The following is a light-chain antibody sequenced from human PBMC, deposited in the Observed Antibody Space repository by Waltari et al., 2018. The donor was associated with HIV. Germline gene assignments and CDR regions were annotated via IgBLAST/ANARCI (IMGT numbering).Light chain of an antibody. Sequence: QSVLTQPPSASGTPGQRVTISCSGSRSNIGSNSIYWYQQLPGTAPKLLIYRDNQRPSGVPDRFSGSKSGTSASLAISGLRSEDEADYYCSTWADRLRIFGGGTKLTVL. CDR2: RDN. CDR3: STWADRLRI. CDR1: RSNIGSNS. J-gene: IGLJ2*01. V-gene: IGLV1-47*01.